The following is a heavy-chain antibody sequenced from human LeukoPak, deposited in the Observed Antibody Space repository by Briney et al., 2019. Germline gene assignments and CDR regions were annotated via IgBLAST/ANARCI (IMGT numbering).Heavy chain of an antibody. CDR2: ISWNSGSI. V-gene: IGHV3-9*01. D-gene: IGHD3-9*01. CDR1: GFTFDDYA. CDR3: ARGGLRFFDWLLRAKNFDY. J-gene: IGHJ4*02. Sequence: PGTSLRLSCAASGFTFDDYAMRWVRQAPGKGLEWVSGISWNSGSIGYADSVKGRFTISRDNAKNSLYLQMNSLRAEDTALYYCARGGLRFFDWLLRAKNFDYWGQGTLVTVSS.